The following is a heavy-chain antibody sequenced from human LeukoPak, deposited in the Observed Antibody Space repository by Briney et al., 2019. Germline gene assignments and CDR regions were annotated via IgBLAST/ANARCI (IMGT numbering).Heavy chain of an antibody. D-gene: IGHD1-14*01. CDR1: GFTFSSYA. CDR3: ARASGPFDY. Sequence: SGGSLRLSCAASGFTFSSYAMNWVRQAPGKGLEWVAVIWSDGSNKYYADSVKGRFTISRDNSRNTLYLQMNSLRAEDTAVYYCARASGPFDYWGQGTLVTVSS. J-gene: IGHJ4*02. V-gene: IGHV3-33*08. CDR2: IWSDGSNK.